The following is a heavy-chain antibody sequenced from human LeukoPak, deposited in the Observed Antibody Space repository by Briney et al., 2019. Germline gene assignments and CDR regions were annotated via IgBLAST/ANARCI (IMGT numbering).Heavy chain of an antibody. CDR3: GRMLRGALRDAFDV. CDR1: GGSISSSSYY. Sequence: SETLSLTCSVSGGSISSSSYYWGWIRQPPGKGLEWIGSIYYSGTPYYNPSLKSRVTISVDTSKNHFSLKLTSVTAADAAVYYCGRMLRGALRDAFDVWGQGTMVTVSS. D-gene: IGHD3-10*01. V-gene: IGHV4-39*07. CDR2: IYYSGTP. J-gene: IGHJ3*01.